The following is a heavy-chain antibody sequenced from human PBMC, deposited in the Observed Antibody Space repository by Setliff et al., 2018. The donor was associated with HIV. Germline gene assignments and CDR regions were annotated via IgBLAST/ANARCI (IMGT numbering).Heavy chain of an antibody. CDR2: IYTSGSA. V-gene: IGHV4-61*09. CDR1: GGSISSGSYY. CDR3: ARDRIVVVPAATRYYYGMDV. D-gene: IGHD2-2*01. J-gene: IGHJ6*02. Sequence: LSLTCTVSGGSISSGSYYWSWIRQPAGKGLEWIGHIYTSGSANYNPSLKSRVTISVDTSKNQFSLKLSSVTAADTAVYYCARDRIVVVPAATRYYYGMDVWGQGTTVTVSS.